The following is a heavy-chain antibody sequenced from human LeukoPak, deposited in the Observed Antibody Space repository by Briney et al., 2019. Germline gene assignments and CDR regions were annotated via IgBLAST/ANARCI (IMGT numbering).Heavy chain of an antibody. Sequence: PSETLSLTCTVAGGSLNNYYWSWIRQPAGKGLEWIGRIYTGGSTSYNPSLKTRLTMSLDTSKNQFSLKLSSVTAAHTALYYCARGSGWSGSSFFDYWGQGTLVTVSS. CDR1: GGSLNNYY. CDR3: ARGSGWSGSSFFDY. CDR2: IYTGGST. J-gene: IGHJ4*02. V-gene: IGHV4-4*07. D-gene: IGHD1-26*01.